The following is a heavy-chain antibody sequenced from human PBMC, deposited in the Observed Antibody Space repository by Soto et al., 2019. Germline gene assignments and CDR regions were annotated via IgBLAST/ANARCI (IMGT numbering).Heavy chain of an antibody. CDR1: GFSLSTSGVG. CDR2: IYWDDDK. CDR3: AHSLIGYYYDSSGSNWFDP. Sequence: QITLKESGPTLVKPTQTLTLTCTFSGFSLSTSGVGVGWIRQPPGKALEWLALIYWDDDKRYSPSLKSRLTITKDTHKNQVVLTMTNMDPVDTATYYCAHSLIGYYYDSSGSNWFDPWGQGTLVTVSS. V-gene: IGHV2-5*02. D-gene: IGHD3-22*01. J-gene: IGHJ5*02.